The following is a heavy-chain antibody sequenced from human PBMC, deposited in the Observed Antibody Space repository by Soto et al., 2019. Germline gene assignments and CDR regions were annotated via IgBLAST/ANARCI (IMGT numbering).Heavy chain of an antibody. CDR2: SRNRVKSFTT. Sequence: EVQLVESGGGLVQPGGSLRLSCAASGFTLSDHYLDWVRQAPGKGLEWVGRSRNRVKSFTTAYAASVRGRFTFARDDSTNSLYLQMNSLKTDDTAVYYGARASTPGATGYDYWGQGTLVTVSS. V-gene: IGHV3-72*01. CDR1: GFTLSDHY. D-gene: IGHD4-17*01. J-gene: IGHJ4*02. CDR3: ARASTPGATGYDY.